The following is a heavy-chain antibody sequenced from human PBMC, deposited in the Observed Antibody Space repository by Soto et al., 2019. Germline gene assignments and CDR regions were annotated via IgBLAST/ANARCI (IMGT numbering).Heavy chain of an antibody. CDR2: IWYDGSNK. J-gene: IGHJ4*02. V-gene: IGHV3-33*01. D-gene: IGHD3-3*01. CDR3: ARDGLGWGVLRFLEWSLGY. Sequence: GGSLRLSCAASGFTFSSYGMHWVRQAPGKGLEWVAVIWYDGSNKYYADSVKGRFTISGDNSKNTLYLQMNSLRAEDTAVYYCARDGLGWGVLRFLEWSLGYWGQGTLVTVSS. CDR1: GFTFSSYG.